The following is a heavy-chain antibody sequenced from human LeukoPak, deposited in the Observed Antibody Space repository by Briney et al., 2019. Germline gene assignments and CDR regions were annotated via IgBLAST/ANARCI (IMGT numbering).Heavy chain of an antibody. V-gene: IGHV1-2*02. CDR3: ARVTYYYDSSGYQYYFDY. CDR2: INPNSGGT. J-gene: IGHJ4*02. CDR1: GYTFTGYY. Sequence: GASVKVSCKASGYTFTGYYMHWVRQAPGQGLEWMGWINPNSGGTNYAQKFQGRVTMTRDTSISTAYMELSRLRSDDTAVYYCARVTYYYDSSGYQYYFDYWGQGTLVTVSS. D-gene: IGHD3-22*01.